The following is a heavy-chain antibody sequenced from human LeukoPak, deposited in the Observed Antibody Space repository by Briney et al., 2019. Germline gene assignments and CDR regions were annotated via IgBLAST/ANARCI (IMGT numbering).Heavy chain of an antibody. Sequence: GGSLRLSCAASGFTFSTYWMSWVRQAPGKGLEWVANIKEDGSVKYYVDSVKGRFTISRDNAKNSLYLQMNSLRAEDTAVYYCARDSITGTTNDYWGQGTLVTVSS. D-gene: IGHD1-7*01. J-gene: IGHJ4*02. CDR1: GFTFSTYW. CDR2: IKEDGSVK. CDR3: ARDSITGTTNDY. V-gene: IGHV3-7*01.